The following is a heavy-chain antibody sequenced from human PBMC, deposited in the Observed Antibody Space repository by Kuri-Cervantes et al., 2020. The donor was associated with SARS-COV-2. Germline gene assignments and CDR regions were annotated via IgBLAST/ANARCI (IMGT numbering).Heavy chain of an antibody. D-gene: IGHD3-16*01. J-gene: IGHJ5*02. V-gene: IGHV4-34*01. CDR1: GGSFSDYY. Sequence: SETLSLTCGVYGGSFSDYYWTWIRQPPGKGLEWIGEINHRGSTNYNPSLKSRVTISVDTSKNQFSLKLSSVTAADTAVYYCASFGGGGSDGGFGPWGQGTLVTVSS. CDR2: INHRGST. CDR3: ASFGGGGSDGGFGP.